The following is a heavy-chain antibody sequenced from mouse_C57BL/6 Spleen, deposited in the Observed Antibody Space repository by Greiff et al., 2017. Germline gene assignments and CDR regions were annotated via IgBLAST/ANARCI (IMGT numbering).Heavy chain of an antibody. Sequence: VQLQQPGAELVRPGSSGKLACKAAGDTVSSYWMDWVKQRPGEGVEGSGNIYQCESETHYNQKFKDKATLTVDKSARTDYMQISSLTSEDAAVYYGARPHYYGSTPFADWGQGTLVTVSA. D-gene: IGHD1-1*01. J-gene: IGHJ3*01. V-gene: IGHV1-61*01. CDR3: ARPHYYGSTPFAD. CDR2: IYQCESET. CDR1: GDTVSSYW.